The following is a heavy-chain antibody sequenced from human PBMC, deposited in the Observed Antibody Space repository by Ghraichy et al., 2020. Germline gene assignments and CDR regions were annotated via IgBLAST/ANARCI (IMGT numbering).Heavy chain of an antibody. V-gene: IGHV3-21*01. CDR2: ISSSSTYI. CDR3: ARDLSLAMPGGFDY. Sequence: GWSLRLSCAASGFTFSRYSMNWVRQAPGKGLEWVSTISSSSTYIYYADSVKGRFTISRDNAKNSLYLQMNSLRADDTAVYYCARDLSLAMPGGFDYWGQGTLVTVSS. J-gene: IGHJ4*02. D-gene: IGHD2-2*01. CDR1: GFTFSRYS.